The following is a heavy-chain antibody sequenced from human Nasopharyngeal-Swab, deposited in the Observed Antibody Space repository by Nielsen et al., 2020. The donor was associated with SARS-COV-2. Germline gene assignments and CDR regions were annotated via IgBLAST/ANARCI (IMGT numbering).Heavy chain of an antibody. CDR1: GGSISSSSYY. Sequence: SETLSLTCTVSGGSISSSSYYWGWIRQPPGKGLEWIGSIYYSGSTYYNPSLKSRVTISVDTSKNQFSLKLISVTAADTAVYYCARQHRSQYYDILTGYYEDYYFDYWGQGTLVTVSS. V-gene: IGHV4-39*01. CDR3: ARQHRSQYYDILTGYYEDYYFDY. CDR2: IYYSGST. D-gene: IGHD3-9*01. J-gene: IGHJ4*02.